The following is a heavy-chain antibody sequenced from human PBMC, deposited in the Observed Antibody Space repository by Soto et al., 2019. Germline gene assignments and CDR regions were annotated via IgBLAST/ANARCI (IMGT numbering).Heavy chain of an antibody. Sequence: GGSLRLSCATSGFTFSRNGMSWVRQSPGKGLDWVSGISGTGRNTYYADSVRGRFTISRDNSKNTLFLQMNSLRVEDTAVYYCAKNGLSDSPSAIDSWGQGTLVTVSS. CDR3: AKNGLSDSPSAIDS. V-gene: IGHV3-23*01. CDR1: GFTFSRNG. CDR2: ISGTGRNT. J-gene: IGHJ4*02. D-gene: IGHD2-8*01.